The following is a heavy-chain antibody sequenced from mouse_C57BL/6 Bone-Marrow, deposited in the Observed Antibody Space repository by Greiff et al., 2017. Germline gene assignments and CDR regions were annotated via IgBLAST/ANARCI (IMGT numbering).Heavy chain of an antibody. Sequence: QVQLQQPGAELVKPGASVKLSCKASGYTFTSYWMQWVKQRPGQGLEWIGEIDPSDSYTNYNQKFKGKATLTVDTSSSTAYMQLSSLTSEDSAVYYCARGYDTTGYYYAMDDGGQGTSVTVSS. CDR3: ARGYDTTGYYYAMDD. V-gene: IGHV1-50*01. J-gene: IGHJ4*01. CDR2: IDPSDSYT. D-gene: IGHD1-1*01. CDR1: GYTFTSYW.